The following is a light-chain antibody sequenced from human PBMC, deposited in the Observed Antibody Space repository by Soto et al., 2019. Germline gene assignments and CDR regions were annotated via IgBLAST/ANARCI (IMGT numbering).Light chain of an antibody. J-gene: IGLJ2*01. V-gene: IGLV2-23*01. CDR1: SSDVGSYNL. CDR3: CSYAGRWV. CDR2: EGS. Sequence: QSVLPQPASVSGSPGQSSTISCTGTSSDVGSYNLVYWYQQHPGKAPKLVIYEGSKRPSGVSNRFSGSKSGNTASLTISGLQDEEEADYYCCSYAGRWVFGGGTKLTVL.